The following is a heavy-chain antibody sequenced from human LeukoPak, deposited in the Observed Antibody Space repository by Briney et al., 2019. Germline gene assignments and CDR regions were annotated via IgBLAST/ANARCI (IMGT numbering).Heavy chain of an antibody. V-gene: IGHV5-51*01. CDR1: GYSFTSYW. CDR2: IYPGDCDT. Sequence: GASLKISCKGSGYSFTSYWIGWVRQLPGKGLEGMGIIYPGDCDTRYSPSFQGPVTLSADKAISTAYQQATRVKASGTAMYYCARGLSCTSNWFAPWGQGTLVTVSS. J-gene: IGHJ5*02. D-gene: IGHD3-16*02. CDR3: ARGLSCTSNWFAP.